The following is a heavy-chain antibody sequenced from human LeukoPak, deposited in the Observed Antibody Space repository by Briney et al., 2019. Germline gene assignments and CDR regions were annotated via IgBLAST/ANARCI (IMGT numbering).Heavy chain of an antibody. J-gene: IGHJ4*02. CDR2: VSNDGTNE. CDR1: GFTFSDYG. D-gene: IGHD2-8*01. Sequence: GGSLRLSCAASGFTFSDYGMHWVRQAPGKGLEWVAVVSNDGTNEKYADPVKGRFTISRDNSKNTLSLQMNSLRADDTAVYYCAKDWANGDYIDHWGQGTLVTVSS. CDR3: AKDWANGDYIDH. V-gene: IGHV3-30*18.